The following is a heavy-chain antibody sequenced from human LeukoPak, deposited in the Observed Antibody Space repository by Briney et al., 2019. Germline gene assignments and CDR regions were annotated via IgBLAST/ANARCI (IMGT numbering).Heavy chain of an antibody. D-gene: IGHD1-26*01. V-gene: IGHV3-23*01. Sequence: GRSLRLSCAASGFTFSSYEMNWVRQAPGKGLEWVSAISGSGGRTYHADSVKGRFTISRDNSKNTLYLQMNSLRAEDTAVYYCAKDDGGSYYIYYYYMDVWGKGTTVTISS. J-gene: IGHJ6*03. CDR2: ISGSGGRT. CDR3: AKDDGGSYYIYYYYMDV. CDR1: GFTFSSYE.